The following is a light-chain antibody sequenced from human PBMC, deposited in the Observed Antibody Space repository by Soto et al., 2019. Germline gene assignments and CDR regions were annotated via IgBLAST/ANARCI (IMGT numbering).Light chain of an antibody. V-gene: IGKV3-11*01. CDR3: QQRSQWPPLT. J-gene: IGKJ4*01. CDR1: QSISNY. Sequence: EIVLTQSPGTLSLSPWERATLSCRASQSISNYLAWYQHKPGQAPRLLISDASKRASGVPARFSGSGSGTDFTLTISSLEPEDFAVYYCQQRSQWPPLTFGGGTTVEIK. CDR2: DAS.